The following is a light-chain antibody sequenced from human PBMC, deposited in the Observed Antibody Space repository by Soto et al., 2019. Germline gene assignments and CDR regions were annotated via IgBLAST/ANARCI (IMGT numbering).Light chain of an antibody. CDR3: QQYNSYST. V-gene: IGKV1-17*01. CDR1: QGIRND. J-gene: IGKJ1*01. Sequence: IEMTLSLASLSASFGDRVTITCRASQGIRNDLGWYQQKPGKAPKILIYAASSLQSGVPSRFSGSGSGTEFTLTISSLQPDDSATYDCQQYNSYSTCGQGTKVDIK. CDR2: AAS.